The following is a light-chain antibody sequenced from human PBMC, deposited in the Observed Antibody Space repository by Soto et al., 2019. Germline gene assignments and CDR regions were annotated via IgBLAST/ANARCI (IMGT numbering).Light chain of an antibody. V-gene: IGLV1-40*01. Sequence: QSVLTQPPSVSGAPGQRVTISCTGSSSNIGAGYDVHWYQQLPGTAPKLLIYGNSNRPSGVPDRFSGSKSGTSPSLAITGLQAEDEADDYCQSYDSSLSGSVVFGGGTKLTVL. CDR1: SSNIGAGYD. J-gene: IGLJ2*01. CDR3: QSYDSSLSGSVV. CDR2: GNS.